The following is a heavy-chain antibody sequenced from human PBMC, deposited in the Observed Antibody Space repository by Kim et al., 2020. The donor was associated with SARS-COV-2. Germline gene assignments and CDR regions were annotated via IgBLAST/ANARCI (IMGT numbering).Heavy chain of an antibody. V-gene: IGHV4-59*01. D-gene: IGHD6-13*01. CDR3: ARSTYSSRPFDH. CDR1: GGSISSYY. J-gene: IGHJ4*02. CDR2: IYDSGST. Sequence: SETLSLSCTVSGGSISSYYWSWIRQPPGTGLEWIGYIYDSGSTNYTPSLKSRVTILADTSKNQFSLKLSSVTAADTAVYYCARSTYSSRPFDHWGQGTLVTVSS.